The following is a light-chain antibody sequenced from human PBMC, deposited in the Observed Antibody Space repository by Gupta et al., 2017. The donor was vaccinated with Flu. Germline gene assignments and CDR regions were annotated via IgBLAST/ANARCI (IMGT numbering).Light chain of an antibody. V-gene: IGKV1-39*01. CDR1: QSISSY. Sequence: DMQVPPSPYSLCASVGDRVTITCRASQSISSYVNWYQQKLGEAPKLLIYDASNLQSGVPSRFSGSGSGTDFTLTISSLQPEDFATYYCQQSATTPHTFGQGTKVEIK. CDR3: QQSATTPHT. CDR2: DAS. J-gene: IGKJ1*01.